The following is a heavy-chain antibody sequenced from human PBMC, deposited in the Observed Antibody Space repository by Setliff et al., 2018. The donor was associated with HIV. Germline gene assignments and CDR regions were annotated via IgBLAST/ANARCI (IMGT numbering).Heavy chain of an antibody. J-gene: IGHJ4*02. CDR2: IYRSGSTY. D-gene: IGHD7-27*01. CDR3: ARPEQANDWGYYFDS. Sequence: SETLSLTCTVSGGSISSYSYFWGWVRQPPGKGLEWIGNIYRSGSTYYYNPSLKSRVTMSVDASKNQFSMKLSSVTAADTAVYYCARPEQANDWGYYFDSWGQGTLVTVSS. CDR1: GGSISSYSYF. V-gene: IGHV4-39*01.